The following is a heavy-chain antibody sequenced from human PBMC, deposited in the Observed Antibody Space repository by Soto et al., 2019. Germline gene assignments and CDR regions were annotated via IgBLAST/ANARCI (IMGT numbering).Heavy chain of an antibody. V-gene: IGHV4-4*02. CDR2: IHHRGST. D-gene: IGHD3-9*01. Sequence: QVQVQESGPGLVEPSGTLSLTCVVSGGSVRNPTNWWSWVRQAPGEGLDWIGEIHHRGSTNYNPSLRGRVTMSVDTSKNQFFLRLTSVTAADTALYFCARRIFGMDVWGQGTMVTVAS. CDR3: ARRIFGMDV. J-gene: IGHJ6*02. CDR1: GGSVRNPTNW.